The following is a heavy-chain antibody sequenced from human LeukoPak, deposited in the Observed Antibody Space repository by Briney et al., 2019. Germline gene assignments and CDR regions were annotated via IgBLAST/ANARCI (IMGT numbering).Heavy chain of an antibody. CDR1: GGSISSYY. CDR2: IYYSGST. D-gene: IGHD3-22*01. J-gene: IGHJ4*02. V-gene: IGHV4-59*01. CDR3: ARRAGWGSGYYDAYFDY. Sequence: SETLSLTCTVSGGSISSYYWSWIRQPPGKGLEWIGYIYYSGSTNYNPSLKSRVTISVDTSKNQFSLKPSSVTAADTAVYYCARRAGWGSGYYDAYFDYWGQGTLVTVSS.